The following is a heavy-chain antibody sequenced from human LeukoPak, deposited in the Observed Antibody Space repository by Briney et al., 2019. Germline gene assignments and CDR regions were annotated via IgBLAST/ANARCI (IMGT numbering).Heavy chain of an antibody. CDR2: ILYSGST. CDR3: ARAGDIRGSALDLDF. J-gene: IGHJ4*02. CDR1: GDSISGSIYY. V-gene: IGHV4-61*05. D-gene: IGHD3-10*01. Sequence: KPSETLSLTCTASGDSISGSIYYWGCIRQPPGKGLEWIGYILYSGSTNYNPSLKSRVTISLDTSKNQFSLILNSVTAADTAVYYCARAGDIRGSALDLDFWGQGTLVTVSS.